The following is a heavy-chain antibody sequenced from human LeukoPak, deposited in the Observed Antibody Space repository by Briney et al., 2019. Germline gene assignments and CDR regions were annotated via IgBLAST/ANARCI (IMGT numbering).Heavy chain of an antibody. V-gene: IGHV3-48*03. CDR3: ARVRDPSARVLDY. Sequence: GGSLRLSCAASGFTFSSYEMNWVRQAPGKGLEWVSYISRSGSTIYYADSVKGRFTISRDNAKNSLYLQMNSLRAEDTAVYYCARVRDPSARVLDYWGQGTLVTVSS. CDR2: ISRSGSTI. CDR1: GFTFSSYE. J-gene: IGHJ4*02. D-gene: IGHD5-18*01.